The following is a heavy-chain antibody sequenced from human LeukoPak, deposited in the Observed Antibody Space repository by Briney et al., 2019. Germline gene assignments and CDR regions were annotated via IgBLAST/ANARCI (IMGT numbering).Heavy chain of an antibody. CDR3: ARGFSIAVAGTIGY. J-gene: IGHJ4*02. CDR2: ISYDGSNK. D-gene: IGHD6-19*01. V-gene: IGHV3-30*04. CDR1: GFTFSSYA. Sequence: GSLRLSCAASGFTFSSYAMHWVRQAPGKGLGWVAVISYDGSNKYYADSVKGRFTISRDNSKNTLYLQMNSLRAEDTAVYYCARGFSIAVAGTIGYWGQGTLVTVSS.